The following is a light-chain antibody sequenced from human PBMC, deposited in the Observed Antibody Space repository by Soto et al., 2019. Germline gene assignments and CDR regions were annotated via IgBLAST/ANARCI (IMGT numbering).Light chain of an antibody. CDR2: GTF. CDR1: QSLSSSY. Sequence: EVVLTQSPGTLSLSPGERATLSCRASQSLSSSYLAWYQQKPGQAPRLLIYGTFNRATGIPDRFSGSGSGTDFTLTINSLEPEDFAVYYCQQYGFPLTFGGGTKVEIK. V-gene: IGKV3-20*01. J-gene: IGKJ4*01. CDR3: QQYGFPLT.